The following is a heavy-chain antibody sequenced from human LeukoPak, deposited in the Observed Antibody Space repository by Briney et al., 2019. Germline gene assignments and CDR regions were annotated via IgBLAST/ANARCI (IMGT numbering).Heavy chain of an antibody. V-gene: IGHV4-34*01. CDR1: GGSFSGYY. CDR2: INHSGST. J-gene: IGHJ3*02. CDR3: ASFIDAFDI. Sequence: KSSETLSLTCAVYGGSFSGYYWSWIRQPPGKGLEWIGEINHSGSTNYNPSLKSRVTISVDTSKNQFSLKLSSVTAADTAVYYCASFIDAFDIWGQGTMVTVSS.